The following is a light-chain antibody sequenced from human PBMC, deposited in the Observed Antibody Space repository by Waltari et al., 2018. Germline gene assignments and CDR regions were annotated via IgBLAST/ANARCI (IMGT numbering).Light chain of an antibody. CDR1: SSDVGGYNY. CDR3: SSYAGSNNLL. V-gene: IGLV2-8*01. Sequence: QSALTQPPSASGSPGQSVTIPCTGPSSDVGGYNYVSWYQQHPGKAPKVMIYEVNKRPSGVPDRFSGSKSGNTASLTVSGLQAEDEADYYCSSYAGSNNLLFGGGTKLTVL. CDR2: EVN. J-gene: IGLJ2*01.